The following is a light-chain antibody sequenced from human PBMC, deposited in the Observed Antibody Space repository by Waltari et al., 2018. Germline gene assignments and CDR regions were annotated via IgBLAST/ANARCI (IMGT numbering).Light chain of an antibody. CDR3: QQYNSYSGST. CDR2: DAS. V-gene: IGKV1-5*01. Sequence: DIQMTQSPSTLSASVGDRVTITCRASQRISSWLAWYQQKPGKAPKLLIYDASSLESGVPSRFSGSGSGTEFTLTISSLQPDDFATYYCQQYNSYSGSTFGQGTKLEIK. CDR1: QRISSW. J-gene: IGKJ2*01.